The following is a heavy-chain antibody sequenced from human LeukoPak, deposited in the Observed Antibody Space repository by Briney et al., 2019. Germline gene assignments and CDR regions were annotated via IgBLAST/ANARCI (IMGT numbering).Heavy chain of an antibody. CDR2: IYYSGST. CDR3: ARLGSSGWYSVVAFDI. V-gene: IGHV4-59*08. Sequence: SETLSLTCTVSGGSISSYYWSWIRQPPGKGLEWIGYIYYSGSTNYNPSLKSRVTISVDTSKNQFSLKLISVTAADTAVYYCARLGSSGWYSVVAFDIWGQGTTVTVSS. J-gene: IGHJ3*02. CDR1: GGSISSYY. D-gene: IGHD6-19*01.